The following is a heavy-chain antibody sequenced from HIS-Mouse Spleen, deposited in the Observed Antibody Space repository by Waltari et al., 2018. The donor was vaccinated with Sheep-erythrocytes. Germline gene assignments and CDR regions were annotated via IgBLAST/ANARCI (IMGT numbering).Heavy chain of an antibody. J-gene: IGHJ3*02. CDR2: ISYDGSNK. V-gene: IGHV3-30*18. Sequence: QVQLVESGGGVVQPGRSLRLPCAASGFTFSSYGMHWVRQAPGKGLEWVAVISYDGSNKYYADSVKGRFTISRDNSKNTLYLQMNSLRAEDTAVYYCAKDPANWDAFDIWGQGTMVTVSS. CDR3: AKDPANWDAFDI. D-gene: IGHD7-27*01. CDR1: GFTFSSYG.